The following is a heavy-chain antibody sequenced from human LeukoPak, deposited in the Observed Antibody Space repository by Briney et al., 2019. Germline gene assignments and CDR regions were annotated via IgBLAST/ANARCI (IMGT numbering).Heavy chain of an antibody. J-gene: IGHJ4*02. D-gene: IGHD3-9*01. CDR2: IYHSGST. V-gene: IGHV4-38-2*01. CDR3: ARHVLYFMD. Sequence: SETLSLTCAVSGYSISSGYYWGWIRQPPGKGLEWIGSIYHSGSTYYNPSLKSRVTISVDTSKNQFSLKLSSVTAADTAVYYCARHVLYFMDWGRGTLVTVSS. CDR1: GYSISSGYY.